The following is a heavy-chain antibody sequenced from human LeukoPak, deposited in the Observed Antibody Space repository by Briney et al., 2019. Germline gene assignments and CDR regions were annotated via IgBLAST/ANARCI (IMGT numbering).Heavy chain of an antibody. CDR3: ARRWAFDI. D-gene: IGHD2-15*01. CDR2: IYYTGST. CDR1: GGSISSSSYY. Sequence: SETLSLTCTVSGGSISSSSYYWGWIRQPPGKGLEWIGSIYYTGSTYYNPSLKSRVTISVDTSKNQFSLKLSSVTAADTAVYYCARRWAFDIWGQGTMVTVSS. V-gene: IGHV4-39*01. J-gene: IGHJ3*02.